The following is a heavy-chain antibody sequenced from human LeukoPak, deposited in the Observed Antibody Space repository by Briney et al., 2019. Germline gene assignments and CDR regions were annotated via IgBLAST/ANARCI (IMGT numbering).Heavy chain of an antibody. Sequence: ASVKVSCKASGGPFSSYAISWVRQAPGQGLEWMGGIIPIFGTANYAQKFQGRVTITTDESTSTAYMELSSLRSEDTAVYYCARSIFLVGAPTFDYWGQGTLVTVSS. J-gene: IGHJ4*02. CDR3: ARSIFLVGAPTFDY. CDR2: IIPIFGTA. CDR1: GGPFSSYA. D-gene: IGHD1-26*01. V-gene: IGHV1-69*05.